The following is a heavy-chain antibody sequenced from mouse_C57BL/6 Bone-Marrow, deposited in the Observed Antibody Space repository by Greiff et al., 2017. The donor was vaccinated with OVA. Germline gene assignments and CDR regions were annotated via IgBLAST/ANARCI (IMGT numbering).Heavy chain of an antibody. J-gene: IGHJ1*03. CDR2: ISNGGGST. D-gene: IGHD2-5*01. Sequence: EVMLVESGGGLVQPGGSLKLSCAASGFTFSDYYMYWVRQTPEKRLEWVAYISNGGGSTYYPDTVKGRFTISRDNAKNTLYLQMSRLKSEDTAVYYCARHYYSKGGYFDVWGTGTTVTVSS. CDR1: GFTFSDYY. V-gene: IGHV5-12*01. CDR3: ARHYYSKGGYFDV.